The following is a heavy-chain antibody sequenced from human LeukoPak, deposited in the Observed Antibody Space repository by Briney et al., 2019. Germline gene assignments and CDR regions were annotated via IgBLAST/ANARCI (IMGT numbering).Heavy chain of an antibody. CDR3: ARLTTIFGQGYFDY. V-gene: IGHV3-23*01. Sequence: GGSLRLSCAASGFTFSSYAMSWVRQAPGKGLEWVSAISGSGGSTYYADSVKGRFTISRDNSKNTLYLQMNSLRAEDTAVYYCARLTTIFGQGYFDYWGQGTMVTVSS. CDR2: ISGSGGST. J-gene: IGHJ4*02. CDR1: GFTFSSYA. D-gene: IGHD3-3*01.